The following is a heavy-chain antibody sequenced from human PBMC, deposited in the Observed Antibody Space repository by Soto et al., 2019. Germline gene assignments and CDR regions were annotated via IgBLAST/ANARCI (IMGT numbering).Heavy chain of an antibody. D-gene: IGHD2-8*01. J-gene: IGHJ4*02. Sequence: VQLVESGGGVVHPGRSLRLSCAASGFTFSNYAMHWVRQAPGKGLEWVAVISDDVNNIYYVDSVKGRFTISRDNSKNTLYLQMNSLRTEETAVYYCAKVRDDVGLLVALDYWGQGTLVTVSS. CDR3: AKVRDDVGLLVALDY. CDR1: GFTFSNYA. CDR2: ISDDVNNI. V-gene: IGHV3-30*18.